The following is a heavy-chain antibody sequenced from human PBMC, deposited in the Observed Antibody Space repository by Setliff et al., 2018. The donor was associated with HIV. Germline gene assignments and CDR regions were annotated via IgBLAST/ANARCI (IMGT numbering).Heavy chain of an antibody. D-gene: IGHD1-1*01. J-gene: IGHJ6*02. CDR2: IDPSDSYT. CDR3: ARDVNGTAGTDATYDYYCYGMDV. V-gene: IGHV5-10-1*01. CDR1: GYSFNSYW. Sequence: GESLKISCKGSGYSFNSYWISWVRQMPGKGLEWMGRIDPSDSYTNYSPSFQGHVTIPADKSISTAYLRWSSLKASDTTMYYCARDVNGTAGTDATYDYYCYGMDVWGQGTTVTVSS.